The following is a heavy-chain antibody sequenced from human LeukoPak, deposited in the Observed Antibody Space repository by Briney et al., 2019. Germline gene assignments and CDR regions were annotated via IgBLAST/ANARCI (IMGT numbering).Heavy chain of an antibody. V-gene: IGHV3-30*18. Sequence: PGRSLRLSCAASGFTFSSYGMHWVRQAPGKGLEWVAVISYDGSNKYYADSVKGRFTISRDNSKNTLYLQMNSLRAEDTAVYYCAKQARNRQQLAPFDPWGQGTLVTVSS. CDR1: GFTFSSYG. D-gene: IGHD6-13*01. CDR3: AKQARNRQQLAPFDP. CDR2: ISYDGSNK. J-gene: IGHJ5*02.